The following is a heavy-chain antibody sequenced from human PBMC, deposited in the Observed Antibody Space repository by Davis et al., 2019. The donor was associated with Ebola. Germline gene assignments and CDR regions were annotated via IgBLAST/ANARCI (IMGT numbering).Heavy chain of an antibody. J-gene: IGHJ5*02. CDR3: ARQAYYDFWSGYYTVNWFDP. CDR1: GYSFTSYW. CDR2: IYPGYSDT. Sequence: GESLKISCKGSGYSFTSYWIGWVRQMPGKGLEWMGIIYPGYSDTRYSPSFQGQVTISADKSISTAYLQWSSLKASDTAMYYCARQAYYDFWSGYYTVNWFDPWGQGTLVTVSS. V-gene: IGHV5-51*01. D-gene: IGHD3-3*01.